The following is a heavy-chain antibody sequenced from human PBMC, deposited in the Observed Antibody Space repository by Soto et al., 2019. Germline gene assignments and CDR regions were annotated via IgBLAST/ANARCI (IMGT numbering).Heavy chain of an antibody. CDR2: IYSGGST. J-gene: IGHJ4*02. V-gene: IGHV3-53*01. Sequence: EVQLVESGGGLIQPGGSLRLSCAASGFTVSSNYMSWVRQAPGKGLEWVSVIYSGGSTYYADSVKGRFTISRDNSKNTLYLQMNSLRAEDRAVYYCARGNLDTAMVGGYWGQGTLVTVSS. CDR1: GFTVSSNY. D-gene: IGHD5-18*01. CDR3: ARGNLDTAMVGGY.